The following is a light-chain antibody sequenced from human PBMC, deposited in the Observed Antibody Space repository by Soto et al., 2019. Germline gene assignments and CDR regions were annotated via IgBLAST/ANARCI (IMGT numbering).Light chain of an antibody. CDR2: DAS. Sequence: DIQMTQSPSSLSASVGDRVTITCQASQDISNYLNWYQQKPGKAPKLLIYDASTLATGVSSRFSGSGSGTEFTLTISSLQPDDFATYYCQHYSTVWAFGQGTKVDIK. V-gene: IGKV1-33*01. J-gene: IGKJ1*01. CDR1: QDISNY. CDR3: QHYSTVWA.